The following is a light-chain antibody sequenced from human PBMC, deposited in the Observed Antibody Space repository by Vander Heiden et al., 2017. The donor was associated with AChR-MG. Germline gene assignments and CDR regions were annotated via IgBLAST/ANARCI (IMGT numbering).Light chain of an antibody. CDR1: SSNIGAGYE. Sequence: QSVLTQPPSVSGAPGQRVTISCTGSSSNIGAGYEVHWYQQLPGTGPRLLIYGNSKRPSGVPDRFSGSKSGPSASLGITALQAEDEADYYGQSYDSGLSGSVFGGGTKLTVL. CDR3: QSYDSGLSGSV. J-gene: IGLJ3*02. CDR2: GNS. V-gene: IGLV1-40*01.